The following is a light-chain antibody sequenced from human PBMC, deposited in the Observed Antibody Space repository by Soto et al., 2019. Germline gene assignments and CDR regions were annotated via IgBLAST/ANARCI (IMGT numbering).Light chain of an antibody. CDR1: QSISSY. CDR2: AAS. Sequence: DIQMTQSPLSLSASVGDRVTISCRASQSISSYLNWYQQKQGKAPKLLIYAASSLQSGVPSRFSGSGSGTDFTLTISSLQPEDFATYYCQQSYSTPRTFGQGTKVEIK. V-gene: IGKV1-39*01. J-gene: IGKJ1*01. CDR3: QQSYSTPRT.